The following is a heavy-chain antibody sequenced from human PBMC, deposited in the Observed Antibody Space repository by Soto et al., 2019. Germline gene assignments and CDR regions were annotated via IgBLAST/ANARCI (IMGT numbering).Heavy chain of an antibody. CDR3: ARGRYGDY. V-gene: IGHV1-18*01. D-gene: IGHD1-1*01. CDR1: GYGFTTYG. CDR2: ISAHNGNT. J-gene: IGHJ4*02. Sequence: QVHLVQSGAEVKKPGASVKVSCKGSGYGFTTYGITWVRQAPGQGLEWMAWISAHNGNTNYAQKLQGRVTDTRATSTSTAYMELRSLRSDDTAVYYCARGRYGDYWGQGALVTVSS.